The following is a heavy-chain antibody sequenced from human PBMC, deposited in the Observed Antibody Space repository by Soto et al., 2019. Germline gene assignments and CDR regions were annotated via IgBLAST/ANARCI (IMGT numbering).Heavy chain of an antibody. J-gene: IGHJ4*02. Sequence: WGSLRLSCAASGVTVSSYNMNWFRQAPGKGLEWVSFITSSSKTIYYADSVKGRFTISRDNAKNSLYLQMNSLRDDDTAAYYCASAGYSSSWPYFDYWGQGTLVTVSS. D-gene: IGHD6-13*01. V-gene: IGHV3-48*02. CDR3: ASAGYSSSWPYFDY. CDR2: ITSSSKTI. CDR1: GVTVSSYN.